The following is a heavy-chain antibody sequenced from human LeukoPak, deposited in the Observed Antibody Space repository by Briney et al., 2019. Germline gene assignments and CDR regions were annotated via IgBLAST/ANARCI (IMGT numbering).Heavy chain of an antibody. J-gene: IGHJ4*02. V-gene: IGHV3-30-3*01. D-gene: IGHD3-3*01. CDR3: ARDGGYDFWSGYYQDY. CDR2: ISYDANIGSNK. CDR1: GFTFSSYA. Sequence: GGSLRLSCAASGFTFSSYAMSWVRQAPGKGLEWVALISYDANIGSNKYYADSVKGRFTISRDNSKNTLYLQMNSLRAEDTAVYYCARDGGYDFWSGYYQDYWGQGTLVTVSS.